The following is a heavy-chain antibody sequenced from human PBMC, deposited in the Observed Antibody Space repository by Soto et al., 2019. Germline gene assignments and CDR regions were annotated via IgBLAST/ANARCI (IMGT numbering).Heavy chain of an antibody. V-gene: IGHV3-30*18. CDR3: AKEYGSTWIDH. CDR1: GFTFSTYG. D-gene: IGHD6-13*01. CDR2: TSYDGTKE. J-gene: IGHJ4*02. Sequence: QVQLVESGGGVVQPGRSLRLSCAASGFTFSTYGMHWVRQAPGKGLEWVAATSYDGTKEYYADSVKGRFTISRDNSRNTLFLQLNSLRAEDTAVYYCAKEYGSTWIDHWGQGTLVTVSS.